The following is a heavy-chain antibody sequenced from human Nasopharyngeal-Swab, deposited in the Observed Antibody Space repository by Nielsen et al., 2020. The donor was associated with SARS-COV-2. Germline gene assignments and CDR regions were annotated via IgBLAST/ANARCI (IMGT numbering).Heavy chain of an antibody. D-gene: IGHD5-24*01. V-gene: IGHV3-74*01. CDR3: ARGGDGYSMDY. Sequence: GESLKISCAASGFTISRYWMLWVRNAPGKGLVWVSRLHSDGSGTTYADSVRGRFTISRDNAKNTLYLQMNSLRAEDTAVYYCARGGDGYSMDYWGQGTLVTVSS. CDR1: GFTISRYW. J-gene: IGHJ4*02. CDR2: LHSDGSGT.